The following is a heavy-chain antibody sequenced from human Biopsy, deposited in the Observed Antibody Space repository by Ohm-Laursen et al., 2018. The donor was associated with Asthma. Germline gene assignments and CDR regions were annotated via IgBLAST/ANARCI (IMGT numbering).Heavy chain of an antibody. CDR3: VSPPGY. CDR2: IYYSGST. J-gene: IGHJ4*02. CDR1: GGSISSSSYY. Sequence: VTLSLTCTVSGGSISSSSYYWGWIRRPPGKGLEFIGTIYYSGSTYYNPSLKSRVTLSVDASKNQFSLKLTSVTAADTAVYYCVSPPGYWGQGTRVTVSS. V-gene: IGHV4-39*01.